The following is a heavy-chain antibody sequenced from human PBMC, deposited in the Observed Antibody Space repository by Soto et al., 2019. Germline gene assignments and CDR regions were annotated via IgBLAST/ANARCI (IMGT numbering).Heavy chain of an antibody. CDR3: ARLEGLATISYYFDF. CDR1: DDSINSDKYY. Sequence: QLQLQESGPGLVKPSETLSLTCSVSDDSINSDKYYWGWIRQPPGKGLEWIGSIYYRGNASYNPSPQTRVTISLDKSKSQFSLKLNSVTAADSAVYFCARLEGLATISYYFDFWGPGALVTVSS. D-gene: IGHD3-9*01. CDR2: IYYRGNA. J-gene: IGHJ4*02. V-gene: IGHV4-39*01.